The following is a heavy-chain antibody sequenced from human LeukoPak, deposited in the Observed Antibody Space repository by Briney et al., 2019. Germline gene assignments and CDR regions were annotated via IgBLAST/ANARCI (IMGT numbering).Heavy chain of an antibody. CDR1: GFTFSSYS. J-gene: IGHJ4*02. Sequence: GGSLRLSCAASGFTFSSYSMNWVRQAPGKGLEWVSSISSSSSYIYYADSVKGRFTISRDNAKNSLYLQMNSLRAEDTAVNYCATPRGGATTPRFDYWGQGTLVTVSS. D-gene: IGHD1-26*01. CDR3: ATPRGGATTPRFDY. V-gene: IGHV3-21*01. CDR2: ISSSSSYI.